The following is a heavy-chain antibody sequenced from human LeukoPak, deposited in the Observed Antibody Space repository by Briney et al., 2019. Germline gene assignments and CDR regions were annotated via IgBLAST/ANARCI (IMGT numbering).Heavy chain of an antibody. D-gene: IGHD5-18*01. Sequence: ASVKVSCKASGGTFSSYAISWVRQAPGQGLEWMGGIIPIFGTANYAQKFHGRVTITADESTSTAYMELSSLRSEDTAVYYCASSVDTAMEWYYFDYWGQGTLVTVSS. CDR2: IIPIFGTA. CDR3: ASSVDTAMEWYYFDY. J-gene: IGHJ4*02. V-gene: IGHV1-69*13. CDR1: GGTFSSYA.